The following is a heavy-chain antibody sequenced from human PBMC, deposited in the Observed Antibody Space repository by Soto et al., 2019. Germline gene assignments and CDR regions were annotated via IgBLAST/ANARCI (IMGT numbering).Heavy chain of an antibody. CDR3: AKDMHSSSWYWDYYYGMDV. V-gene: IGHV3-9*01. CDR2: ISWNSGGI. D-gene: IGHD6-13*01. Sequence: GGSLRLSCAASGFTFDDYAMHWVRQAPGKGLEWVSGISWNSGGIGYTESVKGRFTISRDNAKNSLYLQMNRLRAEDTSLYYCAKDMHSSSWYWDYYYGMDVWGQGTTVTVSS. J-gene: IGHJ6*02. CDR1: GFTFDDYA.